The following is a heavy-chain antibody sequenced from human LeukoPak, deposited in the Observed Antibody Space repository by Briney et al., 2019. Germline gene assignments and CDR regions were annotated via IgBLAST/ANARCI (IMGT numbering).Heavy chain of an antibody. CDR1: GGSFSGYY. CDR3: AREATVVGATII. Sequence: SETLSLTCAVYGGSFSGYYWSWIRQSAGKGLEWIGHISTSGTTTYNPSLKSRVTMSVDTSKNQFSLKLTSVTAADTAVYYCAREATVVGATIIWGQGTLVTVSS. CDR2: ISTSGTT. V-gene: IGHV4-4*07. J-gene: IGHJ4*02. D-gene: IGHD1-26*01.